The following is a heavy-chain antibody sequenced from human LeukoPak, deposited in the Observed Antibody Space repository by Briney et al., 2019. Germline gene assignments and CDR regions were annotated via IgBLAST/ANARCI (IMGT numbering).Heavy chain of an antibody. V-gene: IGHV1-46*03. CDR3: AAHLQNWGPFDY. CDR1: AYTFTGYY. D-gene: IGHD7-27*01. J-gene: IGHJ4*02. Sequence: ASVKVSCKASAYTFTGYYMHWGRQAPGQGLEWMGTINPSGTSTNYAQKFQGRVTMTRDTSTSTVYIELSGLRSEDTAVYYCAAHLQNWGPFDYWGQGTLVTVSS. CDR2: INPSGTST.